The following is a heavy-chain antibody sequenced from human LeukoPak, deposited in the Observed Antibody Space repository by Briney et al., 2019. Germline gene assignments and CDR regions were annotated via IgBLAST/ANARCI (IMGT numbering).Heavy chain of an antibody. J-gene: IGHJ3*02. CDR1: GFTFNSYW. V-gene: IGHV3-7*01. Sequence: GGPLRLSCAASGFTFNSYWMSWVRQAPGKGLEWVAHIKQDGGVTHYVDSLKGRFTISRDNAKNSIYLQMNSLGADDTAMYYCARWDAYCSGGSCYFGGFAFDIWGQGTMVTVSS. D-gene: IGHD2-15*01. CDR2: IKQDGGVT. CDR3: ARWDAYCSGGSCYFGGFAFDI.